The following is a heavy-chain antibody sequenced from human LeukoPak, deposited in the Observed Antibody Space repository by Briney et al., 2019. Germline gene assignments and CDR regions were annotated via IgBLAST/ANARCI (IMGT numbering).Heavy chain of an antibody. J-gene: IGHJ5*02. Sequence: TSETLSLTCTVSGGSISSYYWSWIRQPAGKGLEWIGRIYTSGSTNYNPSLKSRVTMSVDTSKNQFSLKLSSVTAADTAVYYCARDVRYCSSTSCYRIDPWGQGTLVTVSS. CDR1: GGSISSYY. CDR3: ARDVRYCSSTSCYRIDP. D-gene: IGHD2-2*01. V-gene: IGHV4-4*07. CDR2: IYTSGST.